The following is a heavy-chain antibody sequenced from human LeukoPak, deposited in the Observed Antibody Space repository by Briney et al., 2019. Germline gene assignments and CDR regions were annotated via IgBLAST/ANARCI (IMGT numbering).Heavy chain of an antibody. CDR3: ARDDSYGLDY. D-gene: IGHD5-18*01. CDR2: ISSSGSTI. Sequence: GGSLRLSCAASGFTFSNYEMNWVRQAPGKGLEWVSYISSSGSTIYYAGSVKGRFTISRDNAKNSLYLQMNSLRAEDTAVYYCARDDSYGLDYWGQGTRVTVSS. J-gene: IGHJ4*02. V-gene: IGHV3-48*03. CDR1: GFTFSNYE.